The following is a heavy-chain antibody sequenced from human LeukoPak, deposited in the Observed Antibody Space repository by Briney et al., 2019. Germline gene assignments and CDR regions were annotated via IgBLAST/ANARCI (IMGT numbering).Heavy chain of an antibody. V-gene: IGHV3-30*02. CDR1: GFTLSSYG. CDR2: IRYDGSNK. Sequence: GRSLRLSCAASGFTLSSYGMHWVRQAPGKGLEWVAFIRYDGSNKYYADSVKGRFTISRDNSKNTLYLQMNSLRAEDTAVYYCAKELRWSKKGDYWGRGTLVTVSS. D-gene: IGHD4-23*01. J-gene: IGHJ4*02. CDR3: AKELRWSKKGDY.